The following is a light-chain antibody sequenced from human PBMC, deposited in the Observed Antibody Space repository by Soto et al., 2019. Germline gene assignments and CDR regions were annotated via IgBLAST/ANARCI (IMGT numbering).Light chain of an antibody. V-gene: IGKV1-13*02. J-gene: IGKJ4*01. Sequence: AIQLTQSPSSLSASVGDRVTITCRASQGISSALAWYQQKPGKAPKLLIYDASSLERGVPSRFSGSGSGTDFTLTISSLQPEDFATYYCQQFNSYPPLTVGGGNKVEIK. CDR2: DAS. CDR1: QGISSA. CDR3: QQFNSYPPLT.